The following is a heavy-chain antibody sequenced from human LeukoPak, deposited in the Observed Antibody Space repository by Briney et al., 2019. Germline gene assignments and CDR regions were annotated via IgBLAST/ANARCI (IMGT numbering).Heavy chain of an antibody. CDR2: ISGSGGST. CDR3: AKAIPYGDYGGWPFDY. D-gene: IGHD4-17*01. V-gene: IGHV3-23*01. CDR1: GFTFSNYA. Sequence: GGSLRLSCAASGFTFSNYAMSWVRQAPGKGLEWVSAISGSGGSTYYADSVKGRFTISRDNSKNTLYLQMNSLRAEDTAVYYCAKAIPYGDYGGWPFDYWGQGTLVTVSS. J-gene: IGHJ4*02.